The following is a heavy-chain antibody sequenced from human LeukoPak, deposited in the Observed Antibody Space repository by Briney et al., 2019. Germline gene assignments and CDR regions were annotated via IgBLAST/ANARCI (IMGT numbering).Heavy chain of an antibody. CDR2: FSASGNS. V-gene: IGHV4-61*02. Sequence: PSETLSLTCTVSGDSISSDDYYWSWIRQPAGKGLEWIGRFSASGNSNYNPSLKSRLTISVDTSKNQFSLKLTSVTAADTAVYYCARDKRYCIGGYCSNWFDPWGQGTLVTVSS. CDR1: GDSISSDDYY. CDR3: ARDKRYCIGGYCSNWFDP. J-gene: IGHJ5*02. D-gene: IGHD2-15*01.